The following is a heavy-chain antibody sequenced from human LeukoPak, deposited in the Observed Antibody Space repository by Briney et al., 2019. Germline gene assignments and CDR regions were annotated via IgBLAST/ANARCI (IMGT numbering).Heavy chain of an antibody. CDR3: AKDSSGRYCSGGSCLPDFDY. CDR2: IRYDGSNK. J-gene: IGHJ4*02. D-gene: IGHD2-15*01. V-gene: IGHV3-30*02. CDR1: GFTFSSYG. Sequence: GGSLRLSCAASGFTFSSYGMHWVRQAPGKGLEWVAFIRYDGSNKYYADSVRGRFTISRDNSKNTLYLQMNSLRAEDTAVYYCAKDSSGRYCSGGSCLPDFDYWGQGALVTDSS.